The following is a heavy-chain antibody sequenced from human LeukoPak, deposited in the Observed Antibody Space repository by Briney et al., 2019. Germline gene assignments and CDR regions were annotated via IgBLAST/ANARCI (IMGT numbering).Heavy chain of an antibody. J-gene: IGHJ4*02. D-gene: IGHD5-18*01. CDR2: IYGSSRT. Sequence: QTGGSLRLSCAASGFTFSDYYMGWIRQAPGKGLEWVSVIYGSSRTYYADSVKGRFTISRDNSKNTVYLQMDSLRAEDTAVYYCARDRADGYNYGDYFDNWGQGTLVTVSS. CDR3: ARDRADGYNYGDYFDN. V-gene: IGHV3-66*01. CDR1: GFTFSDYY.